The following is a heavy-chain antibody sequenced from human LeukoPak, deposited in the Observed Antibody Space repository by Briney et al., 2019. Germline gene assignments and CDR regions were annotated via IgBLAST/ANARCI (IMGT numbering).Heavy chain of an antibody. CDR2: ISGSTSTI. J-gene: IGHJ4*02. CDR1: GFTFINYN. D-gene: IGHD2-8*02. V-gene: IGHV3-48*02. CDR3: ARKRTGSFTFDY. Sequence: GGSLRLSCAASGFTFINYNMNWVRQAPGKGLEWVSYISGSTSTIYYADSVKGRFTISRDNAKDSLYLQMNSLRDEDTAVYYCARKRTGSFTFDYWGQGSPVTVSS.